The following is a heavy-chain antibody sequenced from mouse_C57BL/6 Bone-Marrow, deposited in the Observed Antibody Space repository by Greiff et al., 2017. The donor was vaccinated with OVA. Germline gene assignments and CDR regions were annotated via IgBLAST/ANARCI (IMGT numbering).Heavy chain of an antibody. Sequence: EVMLVESEGGLVQPGSSMKLSCTASGFTFSDYYMAWVRQVPEKGLEWVANINYDGSSTYYLDSLKGRFIISRDNAKNILYLQMSSLKSEDTATYYCARGLRSFAYWGQGTLVTVSA. CDR1: GFTFSDYY. D-gene: IGHD1-1*01. CDR2: INYDGSST. J-gene: IGHJ3*01. V-gene: IGHV5-16*01. CDR3: ARGLRSFAY.